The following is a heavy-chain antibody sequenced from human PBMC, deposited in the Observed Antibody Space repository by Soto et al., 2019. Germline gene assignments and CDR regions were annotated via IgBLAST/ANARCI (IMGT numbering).Heavy chain of an antibody. CDR3: ASSAGTFDY. V-gene: IGHV4-31*03. D-gene: IGHD1-1*01. CDR2: VYCSGST. J-gene: IGHJ4*02. CDR1: GGAISSGGYY. Sequence: QVQLQESGPGLVKPSETLSLTCTVSGGAISSGGYYWNWIRQLPGKGLEWIGYVYCSGSTYYNPSLESRVTISVDTSTNHFSLKLSSLTAADTAVYFCASSAGTFDYWGQGTLVTVSS.